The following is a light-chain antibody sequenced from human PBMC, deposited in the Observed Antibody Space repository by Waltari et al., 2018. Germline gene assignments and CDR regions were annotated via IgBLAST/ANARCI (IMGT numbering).Light chain of an antibody. CDR1: SDVGGSNY. CDR3: ASWTDSDTLKLL. J-gene: IGLJ2*01. Sequence: QSALTQPASVSGSPGQSITISCTGSDVGGSNYVSWYQQHPGKAPQVMIYDVTDRPSGVSKRFSGSKSGDTASLTISGLQAEDEADYYCASWTDSDTLKLLFGGGTKLTVL. V-gene: IGLV2-14*03. CDR2: DVT.